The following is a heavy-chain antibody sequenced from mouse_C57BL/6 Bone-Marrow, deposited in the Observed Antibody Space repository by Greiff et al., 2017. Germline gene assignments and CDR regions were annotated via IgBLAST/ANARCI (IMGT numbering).Heavy chain of an antibody. CDR2: INPNYGTT. J-gene: IGHJ4*01. Sequence: VQLQQSGPELVKPGASVKISCKASGYSFTDYNMNWVKQSNGKSLEWIGVINPNYGTTSYNQKFKGKATLTVDQSSSTAYMQLNSLTSEDSAVYYCARWGITTVVAPHYYAMDYWGQGTSVTVSS. CDR3: ARWGITTVVAPHYYAMDY. V-gene: IGHV1-39*01. CDR1: GYSFTDYN. D-gene: IGHD1-1*01.